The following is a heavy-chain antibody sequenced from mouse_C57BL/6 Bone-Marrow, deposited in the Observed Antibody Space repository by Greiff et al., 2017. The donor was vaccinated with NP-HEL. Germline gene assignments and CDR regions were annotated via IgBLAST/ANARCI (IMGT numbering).Heavy chain of an antibody. J-gene: IGHJ1*03. CDR3: ARSEGLDSLYWYFDV. CDR1: GYTFTDYY. V-gene: IGHV1-75*01. Sequence: QVQLKQSGPELVKPGASVKISCKASGYTFTDYYINWVKQRPGQGLEWIGWIFPGSGSTYYNEKFKGKATLTVDKSSSTAYMLLSSLTSEDSAVYFCARSEGLDSLYWYFDVWGTGTTVTVSS. CDR2: IFPGSGST. D-gene: IGHD6-1*01.